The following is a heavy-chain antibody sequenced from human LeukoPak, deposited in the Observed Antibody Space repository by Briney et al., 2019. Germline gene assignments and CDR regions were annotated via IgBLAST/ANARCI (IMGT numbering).Heavy chain of an antibody. CDR3: ARVDFRGGYYDILTGYYPNHGMDV. J-gene: IGHJ6*02. Sequence: SGGSLRLSCAASGFTFSNYGMHRVRQAPDKGLEWVAFLQNDGGDIHYADSVEGRFTISRDNSKNTLYLHLNSLRAEDTAVYYCARVDFRGGYYDILTGYYPNHGMDVWGQGTTVTVSS. D-gene: IGHD3-9*01. CDR2: LQNDGGDI. CDR1: GFTFSNYG. V-gene: IGHV3-30*02.